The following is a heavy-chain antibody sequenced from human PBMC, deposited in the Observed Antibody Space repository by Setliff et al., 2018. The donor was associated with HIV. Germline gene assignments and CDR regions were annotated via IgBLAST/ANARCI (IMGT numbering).Heavy chain of an antibody. D-gene: IGHD6-13*01. J-gene: IGHJ4*02. CDR1: GDPINSHY. V-gene: IGHV4-59*11. CDR2: ISYNEYT. Sequence: SETLSLTCTVSGDPINSHYWSWIRQPPGEGLEWIGHISYNEYTNYNPSLKSRVTISLDTSKKHFSLDLYSVTAADTAMYYCARGSHGTSWTDYWGQGTLVTVSS. CDR3: ARGSHGTSWTDY.